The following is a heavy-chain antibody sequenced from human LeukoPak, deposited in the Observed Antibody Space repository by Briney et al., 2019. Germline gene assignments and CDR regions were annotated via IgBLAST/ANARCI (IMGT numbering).Heavy chain of an antibody. CDR3: ARARYGEDAFDI. CDR2: IYYSGTT. J-gene: IGHJ3*02. CDR1: GGAVSSGSYY. Sequence: SETLSLTCTVSGGAVSSGSYYWSWIRQPPGKGLEWVGYIYYSGTTNYNPSLKSRVTISVDTFKNQYSLKLSSVTAADTAVYFCARARYGEDAFDIWGQGAMVAVSS. V-gene: IGHV4-61*01. D-gene: IGHD4-17*01.